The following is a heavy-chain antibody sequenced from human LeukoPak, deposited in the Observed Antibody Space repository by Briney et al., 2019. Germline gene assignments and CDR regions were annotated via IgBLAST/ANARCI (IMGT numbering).Heavy chain of an antibody. V-gene: IGHV4-39*01. CDR2: IYESGRT. Sequence: SETLSLTCTVSGGSISSGYHCWGWIRQPPGKGLEWIGSIYESGRTHYNPSLRSRITISVDMSKNQFSLELSSVTAADTAVYYCARGDSSSWSLFDYWGQGTLVTVSS. CDR1: GGSISSGYHC. D-gene: IGHD6-13*01. J-gene: IGHJ4*02. CDR3: ARGDSSSWSLFDY.